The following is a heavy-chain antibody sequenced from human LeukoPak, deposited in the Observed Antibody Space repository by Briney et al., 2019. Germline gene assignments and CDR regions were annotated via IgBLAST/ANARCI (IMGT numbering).Heavy chain of an antibody. CDR3: ARDRRLLYFGELFHDAFDI. Sequence: GGSLRLSCAASGFTVGSNYMNWVRQAPGKGLEWVSVIYSDGNTYYADSVKGRFTISRDNSKNTLYLQMNSLRAEDTAVYYCARDRRLLYFGELFHDAFDIWGQGTMVTVSS. D-gene: IGHD3-10*01. CDR2: IYSDGNT. J-gene: IGHJ3*02. V-gene: IGHV3-53*01. CDR1: GFTVGSNY.